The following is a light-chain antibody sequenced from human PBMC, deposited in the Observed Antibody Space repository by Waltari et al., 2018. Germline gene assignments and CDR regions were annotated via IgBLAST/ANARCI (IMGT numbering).Light chain of an antibody. CDR3: QQSYSTLWT. Sequence: DIQMTQSPSSLSPSVGDSVTITSRASQSISNSLNWYQQKARKAPKVLIYAASSLQSGVPSRFSGSGSGTDFTLTISSLQPEDFATYYCQQSYSTLWTFGQGTKVEIK. CDR2: AAS. CDR1: QSISNS. V-gene: IGKV1-39*01. J-gene: IGKJ1*01.